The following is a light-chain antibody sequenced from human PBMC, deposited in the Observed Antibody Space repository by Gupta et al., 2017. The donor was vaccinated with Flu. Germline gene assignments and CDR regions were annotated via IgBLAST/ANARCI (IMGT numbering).Light chain of an antibody. V-gene: IGKV3-15*01. Sequence: EIVMPQSPATLSVSPGERATLSCRASQSVSCNLAWHQQKPDQAPMLLMYGISARATSIPARFSGSASRTEFPLTISILQSEYFAVYYYQQYKDRPLAFGQGTRLEIK. CDR1: QSVSCN. CDR2: GIS. J-gene: IGKJ5*01. CDR3: QQYKDRPLA.